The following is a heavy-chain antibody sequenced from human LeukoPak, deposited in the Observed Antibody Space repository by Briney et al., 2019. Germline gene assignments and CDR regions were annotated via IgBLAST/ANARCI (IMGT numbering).Heavy chain of an antibody. CDR3: ATREWELLGFDC. V-gene: IGHV1-24*01. CDR1: GYTLTELS. Sequence: GASVKVSCKVSGYTLTELSMHWVRQAPGKGLGWMGGFDPEDGETIYAQKFQGRVTMTEDTSTDTAYMELSSLRSEDTAVYYCATREWELLGFDCWGQGTLVTVSS. J-gene: IGHJ4*02. D-gene: IGHD1-26*01. CDR2: FDPEDGET.